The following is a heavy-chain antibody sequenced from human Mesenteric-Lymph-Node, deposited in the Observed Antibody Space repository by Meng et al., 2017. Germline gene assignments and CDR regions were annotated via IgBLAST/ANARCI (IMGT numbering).Heavy chain of an antibody. Sequence: SVKVSCKASGGTFSSYAISWVRQAPGQGLEWMGGIIPIFGTANYAQKFQGRVTMTRNTSISTAYMELSSLRSEDTAVYYCARGSGIAAAGTVYYGMDVWGQGTTVTVSS. CDR1: GGTFSSYA. CDR2: IIPIFGTA. J-gene: IGHJ6*02. V-gene: IGHV1-69*05. CDR3: ARGSGIAAAGTVYYGMDV. D-gene: IGHD6-13*01.